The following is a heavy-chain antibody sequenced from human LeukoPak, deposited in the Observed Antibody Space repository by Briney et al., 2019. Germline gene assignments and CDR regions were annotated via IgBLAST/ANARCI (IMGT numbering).Heavy chain of an antibody. CDR3: AKAIGAAAGTFDY. CDR2: ISGSGGFT. CDR1: GFTFSSYA. Sequence: GGSLRLSCAASGFTFSSYAMSWVRQAPGKGLEWVSTISGSGGFTYYADSVKGRFTLSRDNSKSTLYVQMNSLRVEDTAVYYCAKAIGAAAGTFDYWGQGTLVTVSS. V-gene: IGHV3-23*01. J-gene: IGHJ4*02. D-gene: IGHD6-13*01.